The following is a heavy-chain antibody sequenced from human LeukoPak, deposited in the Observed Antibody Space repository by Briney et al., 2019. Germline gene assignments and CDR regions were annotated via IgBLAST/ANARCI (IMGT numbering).Heavy chain of an antibody. CDR3: ARAPTVLVGYCSSSSCQADY. CDR1: GFTFRSYS. V-gene: IGHV3-21*01. Sequence: PGGSLRLSCAASGFTFRSYSMNWVRQAPGKGLEWVSAIDPSSTFIYYADSVKGRFTTSRDNAENSLYLQMNSLRVEDTAVYYCARAPTVLVGYCSSSSCQADYWGQGTLVTVSS. CDR2: IDPSSTFI. D-gene: IGHD2-2*01. J-gene: IGHJ4*02.